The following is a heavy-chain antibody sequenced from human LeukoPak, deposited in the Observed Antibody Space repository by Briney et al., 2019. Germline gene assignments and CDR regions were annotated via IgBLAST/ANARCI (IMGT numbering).Heavy chain of an antibody. V-gene: IGHV3-30*18. J-gene: IGHJ6*02. Sequence: GRSLRLSCAASGFTFSSYGMHWVRQAPGKGLEWVAVISYDGSNKYYADSVKGRFTISRDNSKNTLYLQMNSLRAEDTAVYYCAKVLLWFGDPPRYYYYGMDVWGQGTTVTVSS. CDR1: GFTFSSYG. D-gene: IGHD3-10*01. CDR2: ISYDGSNK. CDR3: AKVLLWFGDPPRYYYYGMDV.